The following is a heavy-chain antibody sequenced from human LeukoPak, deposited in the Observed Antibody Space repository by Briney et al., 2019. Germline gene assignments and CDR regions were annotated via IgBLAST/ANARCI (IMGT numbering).Heavy chain of an antibody. CDR2: INPNSGGT. J-gene: IGHJ4*02. V-gene: IGHV1-2*02. CDR3: AKGVMIGALGD. CDR1: GYTFTGYY. D-gene: IGHD3-22*01. Sequence: ASVKVSCKASGYTFTGYYMHWVRQAPGQGLEWMGWINPNSGGTNYAQSFQGRVTMTRDTSISTAYMEMSRLKSDDTAVYYCAKGVMIGALGDWGQGTLVTVSS.